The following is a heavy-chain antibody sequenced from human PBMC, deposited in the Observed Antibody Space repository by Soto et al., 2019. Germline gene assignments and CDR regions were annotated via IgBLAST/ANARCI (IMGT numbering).Heavy chain of an antibody. V-gene: IGHV1-69*02. CDR1: GGTFNFYS. J-gene: IGHJ4*02. Sequence: QVQLVQSGAEVKKPGSSVKVSCTASGGTFNFYSISWVRQAPGQGLEWVGRVIPMVGMSEYAQKFQCRVTITADKSTSTAYMNLRSLRSEDTAEYYCATNYGSGSAHFDYWGQGTLVTVSS. CDR2: VIPMVGMS. CDR3: ATNYGSGSAHFDY. D-gene: IGHD3-10*01.